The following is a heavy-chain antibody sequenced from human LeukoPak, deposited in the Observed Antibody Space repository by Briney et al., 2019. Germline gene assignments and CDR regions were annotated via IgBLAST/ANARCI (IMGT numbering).Heavy chain of an antibody. CDR1: GFTVSSNY. D-gene: IGHD3-9*01. CDR3: ARDYYDILTANRQTKSSYFDY. Sequence: GGSLILSCVASGFTVSSNYMSWVRQAPGKGLEWVSVIYSGDNTYYVDSVKGRFTISRDSSKNTLYLQMNSLRAEDTAVYYCARDYYDILTANRQTKSSYFDYWGQGTLVTVSS. V-gene: IGHV3-66*01. CDR2: IYSGDNT. J-gene: IGHJ4*02.